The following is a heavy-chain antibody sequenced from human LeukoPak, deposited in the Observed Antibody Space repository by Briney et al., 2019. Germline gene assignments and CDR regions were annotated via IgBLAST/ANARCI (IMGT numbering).Heavy chain of an antibody. CDR1: GGSFSGYY. CDR3: ARTDSSGYYYPLGGMDV. CDR2: INHSGST. D-gene: IGHD3-22*01. V-gene: IGHV4-34*01. J-gene: IGHJ6*02. Sequence: SETLSLTCAVYGGSFSGYYWSWIRQPPGKGLEWIGEINHSGSTNYNPSLKSRVTISVDTSKNQFSLKLSSVTAADTAVYYCARTDSSGYYYPLGGMDVWGQGTTVTVSS.